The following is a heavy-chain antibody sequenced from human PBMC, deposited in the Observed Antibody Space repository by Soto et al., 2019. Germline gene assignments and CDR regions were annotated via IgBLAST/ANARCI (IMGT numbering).Heavy chain of an antibody. CDR2: IYYSGST. CDR3: ARGRGWELLRFYYYYGMDV. D-gene: IGHD1-26*01. CDR1: GGSVSSGSYY. Sequence: SETLSLTCTVSGGSVSSGSYYWSWIRQPPGKGLEWIGYIYYSGSTNYNPSLKSRVTMTRNTSISTAYMELSSLRSEDTAVYYCARGRGWELLRFYYYYGMDVWGQGTTVTVSS. J-gene: IGHJ6*02. V-gene: IGHV4-61*01.